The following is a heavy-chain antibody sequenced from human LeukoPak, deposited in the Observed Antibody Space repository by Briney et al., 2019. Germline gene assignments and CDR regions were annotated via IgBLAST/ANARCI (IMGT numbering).Heavy chain of an antibody. J-gene: IGHJ4*02. V-gene: IGHV3-7*01. D-gene: IGHD4-17*01. CDR1: GFTFSSYW. CDR3: ARERGMATTVTTGY. Sequence: GGSLRLSCAASGFTFSSYWMSWVRQAPGKGLEWVANIKQDGSEKYYVDSVKGRFTISRDNAKNSLYLQMNSLRAEDTAVYYCARERGMATTVTTGYWGQGTLVTVSS. CDR2: IKQDGSEK.